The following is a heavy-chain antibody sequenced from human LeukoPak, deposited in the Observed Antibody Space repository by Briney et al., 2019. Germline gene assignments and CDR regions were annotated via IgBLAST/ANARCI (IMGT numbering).Heavy chain of an antibody. J-gene: IGHJ4*02. Sequence: PGGSLRLSCAASGFTFSSYDMHWVRQATGKGLEWVSAIGTAGDTYYPGSVKGRFTISRENAKNSLYLQMDSLRAGDTAVYYCARELKSSGSFDYWGQGTLVTVSS. V-gene: IGHV3-13*01. CDR2: IGTAGDT. CDR3: ARELKSSGSFDY. CDR1: GFTFSSYD. D-gene: IGHD6-19*01.